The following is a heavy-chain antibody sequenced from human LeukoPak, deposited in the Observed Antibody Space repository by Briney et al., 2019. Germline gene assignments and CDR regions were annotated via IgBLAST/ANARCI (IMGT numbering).Heavy chain of an antibody. Sequence: ASVKVSCKVSGYTLTELSMHWVRQAHGKGLEWMGGFDPEDGETIYAQKFQGRVTMTEDTSTDTAYMELSSLRSEDTAVYYCATLAGSVFWFDPWGQGTLVTVSS. CDR2: FDPEDGET. V-gene: IGHV1-24*01. J-gene: IGHJ5*02. D-gene: IGHD1-14*01. CDR3: ATLAGSVFWFDP. CDR1: GYTLTELS.